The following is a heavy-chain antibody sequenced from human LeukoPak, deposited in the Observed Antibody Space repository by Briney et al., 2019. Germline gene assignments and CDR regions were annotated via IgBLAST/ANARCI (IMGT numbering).Heavy chain of an antibody. V-gene: IGHV4-39*01. CDR1: GGSISSSSYY. Sequence: SETLSLTCTVSGGSISSSSYYWGWIRQPPGKGLEWIGSIYYSGSTYYNPSLKSRVTISVDTSKNQFSLKLSSVTAADTAVYYCARVVPQYYYGSGSYKSIDYWGQGTLVTVSS. CDR3: ARVVPQYYYGSGSYKSIDY. D-gene: IGHD3-10*01. CDR2: IYYSGST. J-gene: IGHJ4*02.